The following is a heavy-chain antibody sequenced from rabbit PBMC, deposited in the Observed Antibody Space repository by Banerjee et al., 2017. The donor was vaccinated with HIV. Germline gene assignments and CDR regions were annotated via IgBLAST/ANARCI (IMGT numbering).Heavy chain of an antibody. CDR3: ARGGVASTGYTYAFDP. CDR1: GFSFSNKYV. CDR2: INTSSGNA. J-gene: IGHJ2*01. V-gene: IGHV1S45*01. D-gene: IGHD1-1*01. Sequence: QEQLEESGGDLVKPEGSLTVTCTASGFSFSNKYVMCWVRQAPGKGLEWIACINTSSGNAVYASWAKGRFTISKTSSTTVTLQMTSLTGADTATYFCARGGVASTGYTYAFDPWGQGTLVTVS.